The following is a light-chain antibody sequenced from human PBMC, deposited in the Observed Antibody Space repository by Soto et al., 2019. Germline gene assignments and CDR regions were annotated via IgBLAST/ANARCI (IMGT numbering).Light chain of an antibody. J-gene: IGKJ5*01. CDR2: DAT. V-gene: IGKV3-11*01. CDR3: QQRSNGTYT. CDR1: HSISAY. Sequence: EVVLTQSPATLSLSPGERGTLSCRASHSISAYLVWYQQKPGQTPRLLMSDATTRATGIPARFSGSGSGTDFTLTISGLEPEDSAVYYCQQRSNGTYTFGRGTRLEIK.